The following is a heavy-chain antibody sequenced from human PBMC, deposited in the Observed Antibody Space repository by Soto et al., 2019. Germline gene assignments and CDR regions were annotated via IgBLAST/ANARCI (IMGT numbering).Heavy chain of an antibody. CDR2: INHSGST. V-gene: IGHV4-34*01. J-gene: IGHJ6*03. Sequence: SETLSLTCAVYGGSFSGYYWSWIRQPPGKGLEWIGEINHSGSTNYNPSLKSRVTISVDTSKNQFSLKLSSVTAADTAVYYCARGVTYNWNPKYYYYYYMDVWGKGTTVTVSS. CDR1: GGSFSGYY. CDR3: ARGVTYNWNPKYYYYYYMDV. D-gene: IGHD1-20*01.